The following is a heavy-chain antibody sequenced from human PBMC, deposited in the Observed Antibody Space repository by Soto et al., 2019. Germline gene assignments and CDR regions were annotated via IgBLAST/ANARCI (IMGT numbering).Heavy chain of an antibody. CDR3: AKEYCSGGSCYQNWFDP. CDR2: ISGSGGST. D-gene: IGHD2-15*01. CDR1: GFTFSSYA. J-gene: IGHJ5*02. Sequence: GSLRLSCAASGFTFSSYAMSWVRQAPGKGLEWVSAISGSGGSTYYADSVKGRFTISRDNSKNTLYLQMNSLRAEDTAVYYCAKEYCSGGSCYQNWFDPWGQGTLVTVSS. V-gene: IGHV3-23*01.